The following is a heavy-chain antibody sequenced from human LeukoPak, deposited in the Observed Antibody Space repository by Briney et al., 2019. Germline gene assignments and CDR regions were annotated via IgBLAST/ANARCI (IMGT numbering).Heavy chain of an antibody. CDR2: IIPIFGTA. Sequence: ASVKVSCKASGGTFSSYAISWVRQAPGQGLEWMGGIIPIFGTANYAQKFQGRVTLTRDMSTSTDYSELSSLRSEDTAVYYCARDNSVRDEAWWFNPWGQGTLVTVSS. CDR1: GGTFSSYA. CDR3: ARDNSVRDEAWWFNP. D-gene: IGHD4-23*01. J-gene: IGHJ5*02. V-gene: IGHV1-69*05.